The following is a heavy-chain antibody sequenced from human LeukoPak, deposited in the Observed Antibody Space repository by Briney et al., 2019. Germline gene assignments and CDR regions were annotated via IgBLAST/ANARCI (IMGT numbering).Heavy chain of an antibody. J-gene: IGHJ4*02. V-gene: IGHV4-34*01. CDR1: GGSFSGYY. D-gene: IGHD4-23*01. Sequence: PSETLSLTCAVYGGSFSGYYWSWIRQPPGKGLEWIGEINHSGSTNHNPSLKSRVTISVDTSKNQFSLKLSSVTAADTAVYYCARTTVVTWRYFDYWGQGTLVTVSS. CDR2: INHSGST. CDR3: ARTTVVTWRYFDY.